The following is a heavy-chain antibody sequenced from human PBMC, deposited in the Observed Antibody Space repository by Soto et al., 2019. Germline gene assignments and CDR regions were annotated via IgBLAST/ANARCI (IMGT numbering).Heavy chain of an antibody. D-gene: IGHD3-22*01. CDR2: IWYDGSRK. CDR1: GFTFSNYG. CDR3: VIEDSFLDSTAP. J-gene: IGHJ5*02. V-gene: IGHV3-33*01. Sequence: QVQLVESGGGVVQPGRSLTVSCAASGFTFSNYGMHWVRQAPEKGLEWVAVIWYDGSRKYYADSVKGRFTISRDDSKKTLYLETNILRVDDTAVYYCVIEDSFLDSTAPWGQGTLFTFSS.